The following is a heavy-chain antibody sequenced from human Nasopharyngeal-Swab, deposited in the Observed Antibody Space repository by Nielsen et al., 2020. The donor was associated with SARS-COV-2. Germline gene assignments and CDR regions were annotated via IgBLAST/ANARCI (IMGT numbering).Heavy chain of an antibody. D-gene: IGHD1-26*01. CDR1: GYTFTTYA. CDR3: ARSGTVGAPGLDY. V-gene: IGHV1-3*01. Sequence: ASVKVSCKASGYTFTTYAIHWVRQAPGQRLERMAWINAGTGNREYSQKFQGRVTISTDTSASTAYMELGGLTSEDTAAYYCARSGTVGAPGLDYWGQGTLVTVSS. J-gene: IGHJ4*02. CDR2: INAGTGNR.